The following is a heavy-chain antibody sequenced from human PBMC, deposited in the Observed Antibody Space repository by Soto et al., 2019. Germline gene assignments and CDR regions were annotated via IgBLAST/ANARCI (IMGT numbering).Heavy chain of an antibody. CDR3: AKDRSAGGHDY. CDR2: ISGSGGST. J-gene: IGHJ4*02. CDR1: GFTFSSNA. V-gene: IGHV3-23*01. Sequence: GGSLRLSCAASGFTFSSNAMTWFRQAPGKGLEWFSGISGSGGSTYYADSVKGRLTISRDNSKNTLYLQMNSLRAEDTALYYCAKDRSAGGHDYWGQGTLGTVSS. D-gene: IGHD2-15*01.